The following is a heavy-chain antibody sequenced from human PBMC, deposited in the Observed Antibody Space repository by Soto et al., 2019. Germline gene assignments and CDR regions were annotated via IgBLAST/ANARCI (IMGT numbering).Heavy chain of an antibody. J-gene: IGHJ4*02. CDR3: ASSLRGFENYDGSAHYPLDY. CDR1: GYTFTGYF. CDR2: INPNNGDT. Sequence: SSVKVSCKASGYTFTGYFIHWVRQAPGQGLEWMGGINPNNGDTNYAQKFQGWVTMTRDTSINTAYMELSRLRSDDTAVYYCASSLRGFENYDGSAHYPLDYWGQGTLVTVSS. D-gene: IGHD3-22*01. V-gene: IGHV1-2*04.